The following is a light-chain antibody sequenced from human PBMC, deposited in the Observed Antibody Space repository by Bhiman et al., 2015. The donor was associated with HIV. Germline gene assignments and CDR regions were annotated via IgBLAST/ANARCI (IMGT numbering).Light chain of an antibody. CDR3: GTWDGSLSAGV. V-gene: IGLV1-51*02. CDR2: END. J-gene: IGLJ3*02. CDR1: SSNIGNNY. Sequence: QSVLTQPPSVSAAPGQKVTISCSGSSSNIGNNYVSWYQQVPGAAPKVLIYENDKRPSGIPDRFSGSKSGTSATLGITGLQTGDEADYYCGTWDGSLSAGVFGGGTKLTVL.